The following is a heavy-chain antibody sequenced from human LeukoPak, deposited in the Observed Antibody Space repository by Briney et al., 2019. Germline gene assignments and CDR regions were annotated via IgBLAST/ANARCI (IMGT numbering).Heavy chain of an antibody. D-gene: IGHD3-22*01. CDR1: GYSFTSHW. CDR3: ARQRDSSGYYSGFSY. J-gene: IGHJ4*02. CDR2: IYPGDSDT. V-gene: IGHV5-51*01. Sequence: GESLKISCKGSGYSFTSHWIVWVRQMPGKGLEWMGIIYPGDSDTRYSPSFQGQVTISADKSISTAYLQWSSLKASDTAMYYCARQRDSSGYYSGFSYWGQGTLVTVSS.